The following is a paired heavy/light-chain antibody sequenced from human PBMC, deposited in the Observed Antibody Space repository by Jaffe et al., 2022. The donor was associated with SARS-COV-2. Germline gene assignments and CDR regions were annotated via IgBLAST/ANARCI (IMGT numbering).Light chain of an antibody. Sequence: DIVMTQSPLSLPVTPGEPASISCRSSQSLLHSNGYNYLDWYLQKPGQSPQLLIYLGSNRASGVPDRFSGSGSGTDFTLKISRVEAEDVGVYYCMQALQTPPTFGPGTKVDIK. CDR1: QSLLHSNGYNY. CDR3: MQALQTPPT. V-gene: IGKV2-28*01. J-gene: IGKJ3*01. CDR2: LGS.
Heavy chain of an antibody. J-gene: IGHJ6*02. V-gene: IGHV3-48*02. CDR3: ARSADTAMVTRYYYYYYGMDV. Sequence: EVQLVESGGGLVQPGGSLRLSCAASGFTFSSYSMNWVRQAPGKGLEWVSYISSSSSTIYYADSVKGRFTISRDNAKNSLYLQMNSLRDEDTAVYYCARSADTAMVTRYYYYYYGMDVWGQGTTVTVSS. CDR2: ISSSSSTI. D-gene: IGHD5-18*01. CDR1: GFTFSSYS.